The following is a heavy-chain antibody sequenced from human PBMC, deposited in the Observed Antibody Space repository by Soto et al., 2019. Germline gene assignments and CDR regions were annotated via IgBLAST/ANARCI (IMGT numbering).Heavy chain of an antibody. CDR1: GGSISSYY. D-gene: IGHD1-1*01. CDR2: IYYSGST. CDR3: AIGQRSDYYYYYDMDV. J-gene: IGHJ6*03. Sequence: QVQLQESGPGLVKPSETLSLTCTVSGGSISSYYWSWIRQPPGKGLEWIGYIYYSGSTNYNPSLQSRVTRSVDTSKNQCSLKLSSVTAADTAVYYCAIGQRSDYYYYYDMDVWGKGTTVTVSS. V-gene: IGHV4-59*01.